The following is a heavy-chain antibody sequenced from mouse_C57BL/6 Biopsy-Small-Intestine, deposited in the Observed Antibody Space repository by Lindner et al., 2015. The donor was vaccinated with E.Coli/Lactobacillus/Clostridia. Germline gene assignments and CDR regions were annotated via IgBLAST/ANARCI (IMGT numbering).Heavy chain of an antibody. CDR2: IYPGSGNT. J-gene: IGHJ3*01. Sequence: VQLQESGAELVRPGTSVKMSCKASGYTFTNYWIGWAKQRPGHGLEWIARIYPGSGNTYYNEKFKGKATLTTEKSSSTAYMQLSSLTSEDSAVYFCARTYGSGFAWFAYWGQGTLVTVSA. CDR3: ARTYGSGFAWFAY. CDR1: GYTFTNYW. V-gene: IGHV1-63*01. D-gene: IGHD1-1*01.